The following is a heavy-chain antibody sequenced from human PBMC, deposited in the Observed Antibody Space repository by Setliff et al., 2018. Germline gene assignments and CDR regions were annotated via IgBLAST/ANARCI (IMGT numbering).Heavy chain of an antibody. Sequence: LSCVASGFTFSNYGMHWVRQAPGKGLEWVALIWNDGSSKFYGDSVKGRFTISRDNSKNTLYLQMNSLRAEDTAVYYCARARYCSSTSCYYYYYMDVWGKGTTVTVSS. D-gene: IGHD2-2*01. CDR2: IWNDGSSK. CDR1: GFTFSNYG. CDR3: ARARYCSSTSCYYYYYMDV. J-gene: IGHJ6*03. V-gene: IGHV3-33*01.